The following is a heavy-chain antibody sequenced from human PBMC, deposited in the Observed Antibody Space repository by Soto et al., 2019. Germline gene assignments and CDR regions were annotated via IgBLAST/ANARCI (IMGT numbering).Heavy chain of an antibody. J-gene: IGHJ5*02. CDR2: MNPNSGNT. CDR3: ARGPYGSGSYFFNWFDP. CDR1: GYTFTSYD. D-gene: IGHD3-10*01. Sequence: QVQLVQSGAEVKKPGASVKVSCKASGYTFTSYDINWVRQATGQGLEWMGWMNPNSGNTGYAQKFQGRVTMTRNTSISTAYMELSSLRSEDTDVYYCARGPYGSGSYFFNWFDPWGQGTLVTVSS. V-gene: IGHV1-8*01.